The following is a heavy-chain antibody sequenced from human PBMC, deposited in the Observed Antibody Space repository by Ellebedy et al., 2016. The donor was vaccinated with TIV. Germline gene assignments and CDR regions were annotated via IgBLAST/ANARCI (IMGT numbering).Heavy chain of an antibody. CDR2: IDWDDDK. D-gene: IGHD6-13*01. CDR1: GFSLSRSGMC. J-gene: IGHJ6*02. CDR3: ARTLAYMSSWGDNYYSIVDV. Sequence: SGPTLVKPTQTLTLTCSFSGFSLSRSGMCVSWIRQPPGKALEWLALIDWDDDKYYSTSLKTRLTISKDTAKNQVVLTMTKMDPVDTAKYYCARTLAYMSSWGDNYYSIVDVWGQGTTVTVSS. V-gene: IGHV2-70*01.